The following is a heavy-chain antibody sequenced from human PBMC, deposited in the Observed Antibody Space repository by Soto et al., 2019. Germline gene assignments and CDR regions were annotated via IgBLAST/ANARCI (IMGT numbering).Heavy chain of an antibody. CDR1: GFTFSSYG. D-gene: IGHD4-17*01. V-gene: IGHV3-30*18. J-gene: IGHJ4*02. CDR2: ISYDGSNK. Sequence: QVQLVESGGGVVQPGRSLRLSCAASGFTFSSYGMHWVRQAPGKGLEWVAVISYDGSNKYYADSVKGRFTISRDNSKNTLYLQMNSLRAEDTAVYYCAKDYGDDPFDYWGQGTLVTVSS. CDR3: AKDYGDDPFDY.